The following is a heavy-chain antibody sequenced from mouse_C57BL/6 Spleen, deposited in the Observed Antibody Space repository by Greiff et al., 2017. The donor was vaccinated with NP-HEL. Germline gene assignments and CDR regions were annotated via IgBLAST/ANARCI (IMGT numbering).Heavy chain of an antibody. CDR1: GYTFTSYT. D-gene: IGHD2-1*01. Sequence: QVHVKQSGAELARPGASVKMSCKASGYTFTSYTMHWVKQRPGQGLEWIGYINPSSGYTKYNQKFKDKATLTADKSSSTGYMQLSILTSEDCAVYYCAREGKGNFDFDYWGQGTTLTVSS. J-gene: IGHJ2*01. CDR3: AREGKGNFDFDY. V-gene: IGHV1-4*01. CDR2: INPSSGYT.